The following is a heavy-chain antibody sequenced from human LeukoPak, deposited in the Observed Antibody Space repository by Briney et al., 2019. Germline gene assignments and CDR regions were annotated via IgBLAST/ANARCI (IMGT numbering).Heavy chain of an antibody. D-gene: IGHD2-21*02. CDR1: GGTFSSYD. CDR3: ARGRVVTAHAFDI. V-gene: IGHV1-8*02. Sequence: ASVKVSCKASGGTFSSYDINWVRQATGQGLEWMGWMNPNSGNTGYAQKIQGRVTMTRNTTISTAYMELSSLRSEDTAVYYCARGRVVTAHAFDIWGQGTMVTVSS. CDR2: MNPNSGNT. J-gene: IGHJ3*02.